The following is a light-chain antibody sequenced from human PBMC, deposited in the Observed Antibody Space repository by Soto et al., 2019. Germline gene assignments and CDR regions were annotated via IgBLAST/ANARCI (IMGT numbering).Light chain of an antibody. J-gene: IGKJ4*01. Sequence: DIVMAQSPLSMPITPGEPASISCRSSQSLLHSNGYNYLDWYLQKPGQSPQLLIYLGSNRASGVPGRFSGSGSGTDFTLSISSVEAEDVGVYYCMQTLQTPLTFGGGTKVDIK. CDR2: LGS. CDR3: MQTLQTPLT. V-gene: IGKV2-28*01. CDR1: QSLLHSNGYNY.